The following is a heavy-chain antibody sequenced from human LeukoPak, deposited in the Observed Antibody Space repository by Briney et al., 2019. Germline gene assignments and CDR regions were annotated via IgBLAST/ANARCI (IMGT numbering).Heavy chain of an antibody. CDR3: ARASPLALGYCSSTSCYGFDY. Sequence: KAGGPLRLSCAASGFTFSSYSMNWVRQAPGKGLEWVSSISSSSGYIYYADSVKGRFTISRDNAKNSLYLQMNSLRAEDTAVYYCARASPLALGYCSSTSCYGFDYWGQGTLVTVSS. CDR2: ISSSSGYI. V-gene: IGHV3-21*01. D-gene: IGHD2-2*01. CDR1: GFTFSSYS. J-gene: IGHJ4*02.